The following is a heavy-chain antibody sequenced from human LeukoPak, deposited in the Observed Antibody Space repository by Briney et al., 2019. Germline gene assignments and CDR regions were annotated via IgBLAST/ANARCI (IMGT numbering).Heavy chain of an antibody. CDR2: ISAYKGNT. CDR1: GYTFTSYG. V-gene: IGHV1-18*01. Sequence: GASVKVSCKASGYTFTSYGISWVRQAPGQGLEWMGWISAYKGNTNYAQKLRGRVTMTTDTSTSTAYMEVRGLRSDDTAVSYCARDASEASVLPAAIGNYCCQGTLVTVSS. J-gene: IGHJ4*02. D-gene: IGHD2-2*02. CDR3: ARDASEASVLPAAIGNY.